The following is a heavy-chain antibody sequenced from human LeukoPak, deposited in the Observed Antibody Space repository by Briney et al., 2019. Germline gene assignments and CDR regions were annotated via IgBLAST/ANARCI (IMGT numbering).Heavy chain of an antibody. J-gene: IGHJ6*02. CDR1: GFTFSDYY. CDR2: ISSSGSTI. CDR3: AREGSGDDFWSGYYYYGMDV. V-gene: IGHV3-11*01. D-gene: IGHD3-3*01. Sequence: GGSLRLSCAASGFTFSDYYMSWIRQAPGKGLEWVSYISSSGSTIYYADSVKGRFTISRGNAKNSLYLQMNSLRAEDTAVYYCAREGSGDDFWSGYYYYGMDVWGQGTTVTVSS.